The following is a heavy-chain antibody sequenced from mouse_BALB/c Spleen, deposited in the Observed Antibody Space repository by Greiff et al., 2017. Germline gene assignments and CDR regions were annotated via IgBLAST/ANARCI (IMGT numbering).Heavy chain of an antibody. CDR3: ARFTTVVATDAMDY. J-gene: IGHJ4*01. Sequence: VKLMESGAELVRPGSSVKISCKASGYAFSSYWMNWVKQRPGQGLEWIGQIYPGDGDTNYNGKFKGKATLTADKSSSTAYMQLSSLTSEDSAVYFCARFTTVVATDAMDYWGQGTSVTVSS. CDR2: IYPGDGDT. D-gene: IGHD1-1*01. V-gene: IGHV1-80*01. CDR1: GYAFSSYW.